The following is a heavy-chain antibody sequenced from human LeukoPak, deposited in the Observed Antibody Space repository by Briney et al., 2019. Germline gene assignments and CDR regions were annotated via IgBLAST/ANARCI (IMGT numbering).Heavy chain of an antibody. Sequence: PSETLSLTCTVSGGSISSYYWSWIRQPAGKGLEWIGRIYTSGSTNYNPSLKGRVTISVDKSKNQFSLKLSSVTAADTAVYYCATQYYYGSGYPFDPWGQGTLVTVSS. D-gene: IGHD3-10*01. CDR2: IYTSGST. CDR1: GGSISSYY. CDR3: ATQYYYGSGYPFDP. J-gene: IGHJ5*02. V-gene: IGHV4-4*07.